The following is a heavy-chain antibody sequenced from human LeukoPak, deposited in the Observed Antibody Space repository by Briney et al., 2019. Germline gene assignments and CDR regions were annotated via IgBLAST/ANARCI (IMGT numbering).Heavy chain of an antibody. CDR2: INHSGST. Sequence: SETLSLTCAVYGGSFSGYYWSWIRRPPGKGLEWIGEINHSGSTNYNPSLKSRVTISVDTSKNQFSLKLSSVTAADTAVCYCASRRQLVDESDAEYFQHWGQGTLVTVSS. J-gene: IGHJ1*01. CDR1: GGSFSGYY. D-gene: IGHD6-13*01. CDR3: ASRRQLVDESDAEYFQH. V-gene: IGHV4-34*01.